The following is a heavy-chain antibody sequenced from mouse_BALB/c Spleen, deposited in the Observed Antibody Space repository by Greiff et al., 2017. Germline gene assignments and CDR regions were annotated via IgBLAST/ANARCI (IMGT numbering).Heavy chain of an antibody. J-gene: IGHJ4*01. Sequence: EVQLVESGGGLVKPGGSLKLSCAASGFTFSSYAMSWVRQTPEKRLEWVASISSGGSTYYPDSVKGRFTISRDNAKNNLYLQMSSLKSEDTAMYYCARGIYYYGTPYAMDYWGQGTSVTVSS. V-gene: IGHV5-6-5*01. D-gene: IGHD1-1*01. CDR1: GFTFSSYA. CDR2: ISSGGST. CDR3: ARGIYYYGTPYAMDY.